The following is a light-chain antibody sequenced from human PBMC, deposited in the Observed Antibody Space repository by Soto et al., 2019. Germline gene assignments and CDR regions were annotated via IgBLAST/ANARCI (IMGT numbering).Light chain of an antibody. J-gene: IGKJ4*01. Sequence: DIQMTQSPSTLSASVGDRVTITCRASQSISSWLAWYLQKPGKAPKLLIYDASSLESGVPSRFSGSGSGTEFTLTISSLQPDDFATYYCQQYNSYSLTFGGGTKVDIK. CDR2: DAS. CDR3: QQYNSYSLT. V-gene: IGKV1-5*01. CDR1: QSISSW.